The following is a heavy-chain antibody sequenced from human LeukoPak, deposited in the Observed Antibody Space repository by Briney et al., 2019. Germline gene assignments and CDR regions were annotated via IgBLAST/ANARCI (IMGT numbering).Heavy chain of an antibody. V-gene: IGHV3-7*01. CDR2: IKQDGSEK. D-gene: IGHD2-2*01. J-gene: IGHJ4*02. CDR3: ARGYCSSTSCFYYFDY. CDR1: GFTFSSYW. Sequence: GGSLRLSCAASGFTFSSYWMSWVRQAPGKGLEWVANIKQDGSEKYYVDSVKGRFTISRDNAKNSLYLQMNSLRAEDTAVYYCARGYCSSTSCFYYFDYWGQGTLVTVSS.